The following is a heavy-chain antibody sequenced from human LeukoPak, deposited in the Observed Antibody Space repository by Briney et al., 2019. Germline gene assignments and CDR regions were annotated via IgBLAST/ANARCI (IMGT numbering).Heavy chain of an antibody. CDR2: ISGSGGST. V-gene: IGHV3-23*01. D-gene: IGHD2-21*02. Sequence: PGGSLRLSCAASGFTFSSYAMSWFRQAPGKGLEWVSAISGSGGSTYYADSVKGRFTISRDNSKNTLYLQMNSLRAEDTAVYYCAKGPEAYCGGDCYADYYFDYWGQGTLVTVSS. J-gene: IGHJ4*02. CDR1: GFTFSSYA. CDR3: AKGPEAYCGGDCYADYYFDY.